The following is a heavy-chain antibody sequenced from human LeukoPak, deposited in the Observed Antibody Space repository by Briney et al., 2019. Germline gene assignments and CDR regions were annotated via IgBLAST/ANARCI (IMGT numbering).Heavy chain of an antibody. V-gene: IGHV3-30-3*01. Sequence: GGSLRLSCAVSGFTFSSYAMHWVRQAPGKGLEWVAVISYDGNNKYYADSVKGRFTVSRDNSKNTLYLQMNSLRPEDAAVYYCARTYYDSSGYYCWGQGTLVTVSS. J-gene: IGHJ4*02. CDR1: GFTFSSYA. D-gene: IGHD3-22*01. CDR2: ISYDGNNK. CDR3: ARTYYDSSGYYC.